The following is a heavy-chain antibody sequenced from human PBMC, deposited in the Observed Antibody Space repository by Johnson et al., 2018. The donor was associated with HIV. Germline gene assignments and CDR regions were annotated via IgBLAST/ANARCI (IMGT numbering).Heavy chain of an antibody. CDR1: GFVFSSLA. D-gene: IGHD3-10*01. CDR2: IRYDGSNK. J-gene: IGHJ3*02. V-gene: IGHV3-30*02. Sequence: VQLVESGGGVVQPGRSLRVSCAASGFVFSSLAIHWVRQAPGKGLEWVAFIRYDGSNKYYADSVKGRFTISRDNAKNSLFLQMNSLRAEDTALYYCAKDHNFGSYLFAFDIWGQGTMVTVSS. CDR3: AKDHNFGSYLFAFDI.